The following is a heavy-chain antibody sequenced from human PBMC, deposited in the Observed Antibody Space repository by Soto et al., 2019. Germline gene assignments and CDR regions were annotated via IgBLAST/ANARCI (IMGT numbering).Heavy chain of an antibody. CDR3: ATRFSSSWYYFDY. Sequence: SETLSLTCAVSGGSIISSNWWSWVRQPPGKGLEWIGEIYHSGSTNYNPSLKSRVTISVDKSKNQFSLKLSSVTAADTAVYYRATRFSSSWYYFDYWGQGTLVTVSS. D-gene: IGHD6-13*01. J-gene: IGHJ4*02. CDR2: IYHSGST. V-gene: IGHV4-4*02. CDR1: GGSIISSNW.